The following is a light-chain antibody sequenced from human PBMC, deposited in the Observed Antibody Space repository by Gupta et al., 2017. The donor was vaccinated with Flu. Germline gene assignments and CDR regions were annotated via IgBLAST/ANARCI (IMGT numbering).Light chain of an antibody. CDR1: QSISSY. CDR2: AAS. V-gene: IGKV1-39*01. J-gene: IGKJ1*01. Sequence: DIQMTQSPSSLSASVGDRVTLTCRASQSISSYLNWYQQKPGKAPKLLIYAASSLQSGVPSRFSGSGSGTDFTLTISSLQPEDFATYYCQQNYSTPRTFGQGTKVEIK. CDR3: QQNYSTPRT.